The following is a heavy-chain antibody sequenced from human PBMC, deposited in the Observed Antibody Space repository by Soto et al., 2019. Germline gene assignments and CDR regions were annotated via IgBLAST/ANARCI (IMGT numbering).Heavy chain of an antibody. Sequence: GASVKVSCKASGYTFTSYGISWVRQAPGQGLEWMGWISAYNGNTNYAQKLQGRVAMTTDTSTSTAYMELRSLRSDDTAVYYCARGSVYQPHHDAFDIWGQGTMVTVSS. V-gene: IGHV1-18*01. J-gene: IGHJ3*02. CDR2: ISAYNGNT. D-gene: IGHD2-2*01. CDR3: ARGSVYQPHHDAFDI. CDR1: GYTFTSYG.